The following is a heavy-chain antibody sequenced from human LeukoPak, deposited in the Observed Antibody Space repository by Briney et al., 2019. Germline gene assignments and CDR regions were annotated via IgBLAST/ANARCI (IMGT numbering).Heavy chain of an antibody. D-gene: IGHD3-10*01. Sequence: GGSLRLSCAASGFTFSSYEMNWVRQAPGKGLEWVSYISSSGSTIYYADSVKGRFTISRDNAKNSLYLQMNSLRAEDTAVYHCARLGGSGSSDYYYYMDVWGKGTTVTISS. V-gene: IGHV3-48*03. J-gene: IGHJ6*03. CDR3: ARLGGSGSSDYYYYMDV. CDR2: ISSSGSTI. CDR1: GFTFSSYE.